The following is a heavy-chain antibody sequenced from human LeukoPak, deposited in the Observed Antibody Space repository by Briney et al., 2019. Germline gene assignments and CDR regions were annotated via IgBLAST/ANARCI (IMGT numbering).Heavy chain of an antibody. CDR1: GITLSNYG. J-gene: IGHJ4*02. D-gene: IGHD3-22*01. CDR3: AKRGVVIRVILVGFHKEAYYFVS. V-gene: IGHV3-23*01. CDR2: ISDSGGRT. Sequence: PGGSLRLSCAVSGITLSNYGMSWVRQAPGKGLEWVADISDSGGRTKYADSVKGRFTISRDNAKNTLYLQMNSLRAEDTAVYFCAKRGVVIRVILVGFHKEAYYFVSWGQGALVTVSS.